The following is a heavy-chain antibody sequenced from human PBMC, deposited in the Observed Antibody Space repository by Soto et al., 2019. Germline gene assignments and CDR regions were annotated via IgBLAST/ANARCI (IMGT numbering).Heavy chain of an antibody. CDR1: GYTFTSYG. Sequence: QVQMVQSGAEVKKPGASVKVSCKASGYTFTSYGISWVRQAPGQGLEWMGWISAYNGNTNYAQNLQGRVTMTTDTSTNSAYIELRSLGSDDTAVYYCARGLDPYSSCWYFDYLGQGTLVTVSS. CDR2: ISAYNGNT. V-gene: IGHV1-18*01. CDR3: ARGLDPYSSCWYFDY. J-gene: IGHJ4*02. D-gene: IGHD6-19*01.